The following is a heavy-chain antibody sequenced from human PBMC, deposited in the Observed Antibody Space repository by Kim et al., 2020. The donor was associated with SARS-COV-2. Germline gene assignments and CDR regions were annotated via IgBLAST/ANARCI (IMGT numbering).Heavy chain of an antibody. V-gene: IGHV1-2*06. CDR1: GYTFTGYY. CDR2: INPNSGGT. CDR3: ARDSEGTWFRTYGMDV. D-gene: IGHD3-10*01. J-gene: IGHJ6*02. Sequence: ASVKVSCKASGYTFTGYYMHWVRQAPGQGLEWMGRINPNSGGTNYAQKFQGRVTMTRDTSISTAYMELSRLRSDDTAVYYCARDSEGTWFRTYGMDVWGQGTTVTVSS.